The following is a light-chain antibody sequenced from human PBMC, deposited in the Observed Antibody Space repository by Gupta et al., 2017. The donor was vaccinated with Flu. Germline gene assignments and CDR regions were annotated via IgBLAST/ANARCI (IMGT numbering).Light chain of an antibody. CDR3: QQYHITPWT. Sequence: DIVLIQSPESLAVSLGERATITCKSSQSVLFSANDQNYLAWYQQKPGQPPKLLIYWASTRESGVPDRFRGSGSGTDFTLAINSLQPEDAAVYFCQQYHITPWTFGQGTRVEI. V-gene: IGKV4-1*01. CDR2: WAS. J-gene: IGKJ1*01. CDR1: QSVLFSANDQNY.